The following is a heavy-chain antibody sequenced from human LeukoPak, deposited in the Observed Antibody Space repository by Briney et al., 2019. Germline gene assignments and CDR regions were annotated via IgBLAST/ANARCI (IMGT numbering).Heavy chain of an antibody. D-gene: IGHD6-19*01. CDR1: GGPIISYY. CDR2: VYASGSSGST. CDR3: GRGGSSGPDC. V-gene: IGHV4-4*07. J-gene: IGHJ4*02. Sequence: SETLSLTCTVSGGPIISYYWSWIRQPAGKGLEWIGRVYASGSSGSTNYNPSLKSRVTISVDKSKNQFSLKLSSVTAADTAVYYCGRGGSSGPDCWGQGTLVIVSS.